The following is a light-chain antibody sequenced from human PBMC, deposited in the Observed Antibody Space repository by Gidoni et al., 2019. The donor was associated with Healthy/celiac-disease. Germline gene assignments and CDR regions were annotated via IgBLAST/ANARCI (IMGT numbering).Light chain of an antibody. Sequence: DIQMTQSPSSLSASVGDRVTITCQASQDSSNYLNWYQQKPGKAHKLLIYDASNLEKVVPSRFSGSASGTDFTFTISSLQPEDIATYYCQQYDNLLTFGGGTKVEIK. J-gene: IGKJ4*01. CDR3: QQYDNLLT. V-gene: IGKV1-33*01. CDR2: DAS. CDR1: QDSSNY.